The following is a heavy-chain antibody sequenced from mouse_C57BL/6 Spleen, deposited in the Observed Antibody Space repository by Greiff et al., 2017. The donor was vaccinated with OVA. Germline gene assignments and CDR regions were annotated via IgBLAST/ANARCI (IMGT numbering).Heavy chain of an antibody. D-gene: IGHD2-5*01. J-gene: IGHJ3*01. V-gene: IGHV14-4*01. CDR1: GFNIKDDY. CDR3: IFYSNSFAY. CDR2: IVPENGDT. Sequence: VQLQQSGAELVRPGASVKLSCTASGFNIKDDYMHWVKQRPEQGLEWIGWIVPENGDTEYASKFQGKATITADTSSNTAYLQLSSLTSEDTAVYYCIFYSNSFAYWGQGTLVTVSA.